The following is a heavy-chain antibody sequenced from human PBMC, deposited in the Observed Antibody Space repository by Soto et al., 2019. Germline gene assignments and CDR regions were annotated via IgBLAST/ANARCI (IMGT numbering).Heavy chain of an antibody. CDR1: GGAIISYY. V-gene: IGHV4-59*12. D-gene: IGHD2-21*02. Sequence: AETLSLTCTVSGGAIISYYCIFVRHPPGKGLEWIGYIYYSGSTNYNPSLKSRVTISVDTSKNQFSLKLSSVTAADTAVYYCARGVTSLSHNWFDPWGQGTLVTVSS. CDR2: IYYSGST. CDR3: ARGVTSLSHNWFDP. J-gene: IGHJ5*02.